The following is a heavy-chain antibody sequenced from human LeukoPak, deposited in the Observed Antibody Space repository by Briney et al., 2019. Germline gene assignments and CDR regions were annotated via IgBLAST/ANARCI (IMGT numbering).Heavy chain of an antibody. J-gene: IGHJ6*02. V-gene: IGHV1-2*02. CDR1: GYTFTSYY. Sequence: APVKVSCKASGYTFTSYYMNWVRQAPGQGLEWTGWINPNSGGTNYAQKFQDRVTMTRDTSISTAYMELSRLKSDDTAVYYCTRSGGVAAVNFYGMDVWGQGTTVTVSS. CDR2: INPNSGGT. D-gene: IGHD2-15*01. CDR3: TRSGGVAAVNFYGMDV.